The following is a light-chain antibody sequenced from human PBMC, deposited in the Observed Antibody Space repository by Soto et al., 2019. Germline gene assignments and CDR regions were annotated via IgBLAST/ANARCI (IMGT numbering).Light chain of an antibody. J-gene: IGKJ4*01. CDR3: QQYGYLVT. CDR1: QSAGNF. V-gene: IGKV3D-15*01. Sequence: EIVMTQSPATLSVSPGETASLSCRASQSAGNFLAWYQQKPGQAPRLLIYYISTRATGIPDRFSGSGSGTDFTLTISRLEPEDFAMYYCQQYGYLVTFGGGTKVDIK. CDR2: YIS.